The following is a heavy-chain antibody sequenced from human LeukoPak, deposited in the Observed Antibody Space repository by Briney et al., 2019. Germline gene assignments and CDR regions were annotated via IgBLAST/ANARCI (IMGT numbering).Heavy chain of an antibody. CDR2: ITGGSSYI. D-gene: IGHD1-26*01. CDR3: ARDPYSGSYGNYYYYFMDV. CDR1: GFSFSTYN. V-gene: IGHV3-21*01. J-gene: IGHJ6*03. Sequence: GGSLRLSCAASGFSFSTYNMSWVRQAPGKGLEWVSSITGGSSYIYYADSVKGRFTISRDNAKNSLYLQMNSLRAEDTAVYYCARDPYSGSYGNYYYYFMDVWGKGTTVTISS.